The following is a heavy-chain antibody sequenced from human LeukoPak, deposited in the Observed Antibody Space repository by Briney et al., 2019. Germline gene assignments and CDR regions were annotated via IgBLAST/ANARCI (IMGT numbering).Heavy chain of an antibody. CDR3: AREGYGSGHMDV. D-gene: IGHD3-10*01. CDR1: GGSISSYY. CDR2: IYYSGST. Sequence: PSETLSLTCTVSGGSISSYYWGWIRQPPGKGLEWIGSIYYSGSTYYNPSLKSRVTISVDTPKNQFSLKLSSVTAADTAVYYCAREGYGSGHMDVWGQGTTVTVSS. J-gene: IGHJ6*02. V-gene: IGHV4-39*07.